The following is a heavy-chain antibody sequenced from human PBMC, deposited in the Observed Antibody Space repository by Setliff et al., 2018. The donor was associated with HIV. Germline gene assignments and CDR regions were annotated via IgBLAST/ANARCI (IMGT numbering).Heavy chain of an antibody. CDR1: GGPFSSYA. CDR3: ARESLNLGELSSNPDASDI. V-gene: IGHV1-69*10. CDR2: IIPNIGVA. Sequence: SVKVSCKASGGPFSSYAISWVRQAPGQGLEWLGGIIPNIGVANYAQKFQGRVTVTADESTSTAYMQLSSLKLRSVTAADTAVYYCARESLNLGELSSNPDASDIWGQGTMVTVSS. J-gene: IGHJ3*02. D-gene: IGHD3-16*02.